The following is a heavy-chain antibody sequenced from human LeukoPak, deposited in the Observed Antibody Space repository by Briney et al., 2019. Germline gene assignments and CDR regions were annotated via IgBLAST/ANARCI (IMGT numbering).Heavy chain of an antibody. D-gene: IGHD2-15*01. V-gene: IGHV3-23*01. Sequence: GGSLTLPCAPSGFTFRDYPMTWVPQAPGKGGGWVSNFRSNGRDTYYTDSVKGRFTISRDNSKNTLYLEINNLRAGDTAVYYCAKGGYTTWFDPWGEGTLVTVSS. CDR1: GFTFRDYP. J-gene: IGHJ5*02. CDR3: AKGGYTTWFDP. CDR2: FRSNGRDT.